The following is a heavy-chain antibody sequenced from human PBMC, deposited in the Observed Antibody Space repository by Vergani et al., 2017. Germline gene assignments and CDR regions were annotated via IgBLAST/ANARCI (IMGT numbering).Heavy chain of an antibody. V-gene: IGHV4-34*01. D-gene: IGHD3-3*01. J-gene: IGHJ5*02. CDR3: ARGRMGFWSGYRILNWFDP. CDR1: GGSISGYY. CDR2: INHSGST. Sequence: QVQLQESGPGLVKPSETLSLTCTVSGGSISGYYWSWIRQPPGKGLEWIGEINHSGSTNYNPSLKSRVTISVDTSKNQFSLNLSSVTAADTAVYYCARGRMGFWSGYRILNWFDPWGQGTLVTVSS.